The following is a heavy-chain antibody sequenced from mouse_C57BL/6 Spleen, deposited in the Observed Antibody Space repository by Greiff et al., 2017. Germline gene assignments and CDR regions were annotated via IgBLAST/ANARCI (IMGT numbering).Heavy chain of an antibody. J-gene: IGHJ2*01. CDR2: IYPGSGST. V-gene: IGHV1-55*01. Sequence: QVQLQQSGAELVKPGASVKMSCKASGYTFTSYWITWVKQRPGQGLEWIGDIYPGSGSTNYNEKFKSKATLTVDTSSSTAYMQLSSLTSEDSAVYYGARYYDERDGFDYWGQGTTLTVSS. D-gene: IGHD2-4*01. CDR1: GYTFTSYW. CDR3: ARYYDERDGFDY.